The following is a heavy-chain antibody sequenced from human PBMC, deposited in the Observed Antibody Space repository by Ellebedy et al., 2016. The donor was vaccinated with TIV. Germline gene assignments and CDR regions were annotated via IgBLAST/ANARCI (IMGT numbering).Heavy chain of an antibody. V-gene: IGHV3-23*01. CDR3: AKDLEGYSSGWYIGFYNYYYMDV. Sequence: PGGSLRLSCAASGFTFSSYAMSWVRQAPGKGLEWVSVMSGIGGNTYYADSVKGRLTSSRDNSKNTVYLQMNSLRAEDTAVYFCAKDLEGYSSGWYIGFYNYYYMDVWGKGTTVTVSS. CDR2: MSGIGGNT. D-gene: IGHD6-19*01. CDR1: GFTFSSYA. J-gene: IGHJ6*03.